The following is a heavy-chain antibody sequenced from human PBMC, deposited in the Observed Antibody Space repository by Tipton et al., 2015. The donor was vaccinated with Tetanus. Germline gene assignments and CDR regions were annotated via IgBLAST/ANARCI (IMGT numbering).Heavy chain of an antibody. CDR1: GGSFNGYY. Sequence: TLSLTCVVYGGSFNGYYWNWIRQSPGKGLEWIGEIHQTGTTNYNPSLKSRVSISLDMAKNQFSLGLTSVTPADTAMYYCARGPLRFFDLWGQGPLVTVSS. CDR3: ARGPLRFFDL. D-gene: IGHD3-10*01. V-gene: IGHV4-34*01. J-gene: IGHJ5*02. CDR2: IHQTGTT.